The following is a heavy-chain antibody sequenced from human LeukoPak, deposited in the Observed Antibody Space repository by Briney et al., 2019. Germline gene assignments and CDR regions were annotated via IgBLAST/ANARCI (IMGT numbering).Heavy chain of an antibody. Sequence: GSLRLSCAASGFTFSTYAMSWIRQPPGKGLEWIGEINHSGSTNYNPSLKSRVTISVDTSKNQFSLKLSSVTAADTAVYYCARGVMTTVTTRPKVFYGMDVWGQGTTVTVSS. CDR1: GFTFSTYA. D-gene: IGHD4-17*01. CDR3: ARGVMTTVTTRPKVFYGMDV. CDR2: INHSGST. V-gene: IGHV4-34*01. J-gene: IGHJ6*02.